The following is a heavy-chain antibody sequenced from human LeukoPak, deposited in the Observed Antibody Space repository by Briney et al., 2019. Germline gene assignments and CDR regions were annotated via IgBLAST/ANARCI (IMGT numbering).Heavy chain of an antibody. CDR3: ARGARYFDY. CDR1: GGSISSYY. V-gene: IGHV4-59*01. J-gene: IGHJ4*02. Sequence: SETLSLTCTVSGGSISSYYWSWIRQPPGKGLEWIGYIYYSGSTNYNPSLKSRVTISVDTSKNQFSLKLNSVTPADTAVYYCARGARYFDYWGQGILVTVSS. D-gene: IGHD6-6*01. CDR2: IYYSGST.